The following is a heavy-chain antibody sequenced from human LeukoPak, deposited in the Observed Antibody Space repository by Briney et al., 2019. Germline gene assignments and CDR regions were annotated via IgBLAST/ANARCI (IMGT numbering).Heavy chain of an antibody. J-gene: IGHJ5*02. D-gene: IGHD2-15*01. CDR3: VRSKSGAYGWFDP. Sequence: SETLSLTCTVSGGSISGYFWTWIRQPPGXGLDGIGYIYYTWNNNYNPSLKSRVTISIDTSKNPFSLNVNSVTAADAAVYYCVRSKSGAYGWFDPWGPGTLVTVSS. CDR2: IYYTWNN. V-gene: IGHV4-59*01. CDR1: GGSISGYF.